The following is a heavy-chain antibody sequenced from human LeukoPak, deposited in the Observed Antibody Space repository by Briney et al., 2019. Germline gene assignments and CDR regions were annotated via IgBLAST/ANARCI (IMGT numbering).Heavy chain of an antibody. CDR2: IIPIFTTA. D-gene: IGHD2-15*01. V-gene: IGHV1-69*06. CDR1: GGTFSSYA. J-gene: IGHJ5*02. CDR3: ARAAGYCSGGSCYSWFDP. Sequence: SVKVSCKASGGTFSSYAISWVRQAPGQGLEWMGGIIPIFTTANYAQKFQGRVTITADKSTSTAYMELNSLRSEDTAVYYCARAAGYCSGGSCYSWFDPWGQGTLVTGSS.